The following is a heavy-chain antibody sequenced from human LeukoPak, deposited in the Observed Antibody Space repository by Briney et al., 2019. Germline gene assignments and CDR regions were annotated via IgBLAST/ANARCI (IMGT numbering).Heavy chain of an antibody. Sequence: GGSLRLSCVASGFAFSTYWTTWVRQAPGKGRGWVANLNQVGRQTYFVNSVEGRFSISRDNAKNSLYLQIDSLRADDTAVYCCGRGGRGGFDPWGQGTLVTVSS. J-gene: IGHJ5*02. CDR3: GRGGRGGFDP. CDR2: LNQVGRQT. CDR1: GFAFSTYW. D-gene: IGHD1-26*01. V-gene: IGHV3-7*01.